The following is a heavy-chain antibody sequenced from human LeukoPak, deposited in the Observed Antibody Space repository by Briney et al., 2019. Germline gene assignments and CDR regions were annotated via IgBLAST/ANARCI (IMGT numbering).Heavy chain of an antibody. D-gene: IGHD1-26*01. Sequence: SETLSLTCTVSGGSISSSSYYWGWIRQPPGKGLEWIGSIYYSGSTYYNPSLKSRVTISVDTSKNQFSLKLSSVTAADTAVYYCARHCRRELLEYFDYWGQGTLVTVSS. V-gene: IGHV4-39*01. CDR2: IYYSGST. CDR1: GGSISSSSYY. CDR3: ARHCRRELLEYFDY. J-gene: IGHJ4*02.